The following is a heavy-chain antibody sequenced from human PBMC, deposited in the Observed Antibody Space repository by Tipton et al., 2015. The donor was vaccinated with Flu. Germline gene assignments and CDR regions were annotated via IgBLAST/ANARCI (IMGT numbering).Heavy chain of an antibody. J-gene: IGHJ4*02. CDR2: IYSGGST. D-gene: IGHD2-2*01. Sequence: VQLVQSGGGLIQRGGSLRLSCVVSGFTVSSNYMTWVRQAPGKGLEWVSVIYSGGSTKYADSVKGRFTISRDNSKNTLYLQLNSLRAEDTAVYYCARGRGYCVTTTCILPFDFWGQGTWVTVSS. CDR3: ARGRGYCVTTTCILPFDF. V-gene: IGHV3-53*01. CDR1: GFTVSSNY.